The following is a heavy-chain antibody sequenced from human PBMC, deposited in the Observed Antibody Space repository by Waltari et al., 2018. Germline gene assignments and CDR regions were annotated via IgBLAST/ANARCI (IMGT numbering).Heavy chain of an antibody. J-gene: IGHJ4*02. CDR3: ARIYGSGSPIPSVDY. V-gene: IGHV4-39*01. Sequence: QLQLQESGPGLVKPSETLSLTCTVSGGSISRSNYYWGWIRQPPGKGLDWIASIYHRGSTYYTPSLKSRVPLSVDTSKNQSSLKLTSVTAADTAVYYCARIYGSGSPIPSVDYWGQGTLVTVSS. D-gene: IGHD3-10*01. CDR2: IYHRGST. CDR1: GGSISRSNYY.